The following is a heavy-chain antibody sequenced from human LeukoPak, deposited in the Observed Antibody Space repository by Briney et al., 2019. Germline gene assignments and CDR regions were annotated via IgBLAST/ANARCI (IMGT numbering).Heavy chain of an antibody. CDR2: VIPMFDVR. D-gene: IGHD3-22*01. J-gene: IGHJ4*02. CDR1: GGTFSSYA. V-gene: IGHV1-69*04. Sequence: SVKVSCKASGGTFSSYALRWMRQAPGQGLEWMGRVIPMFDVRDYAEKFQGRITLTADTSTGTAYMELSSLTSDDTAVYYCASLRADSSGYYLIDYWGQGTLVTVSS. CDR3: ASLRADSSGYYLIDY.